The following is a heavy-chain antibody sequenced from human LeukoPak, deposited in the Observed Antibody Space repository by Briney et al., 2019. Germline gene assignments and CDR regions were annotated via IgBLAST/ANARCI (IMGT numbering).Heavy chain of an antibody. Sequence: ASVKVSCKASGGTFSSYAISWVRQAPGQGLEWMGGIIPIFGTANYAQKFQGRVTITADESTSTAYMELSSLRSEDTAVYYCARVPPTYYDYVWGSYREKYYFDYWGQGTLVTVSS. CDR2: IIPIFGTA. CDR1: GGTFSSYA. J-gene: IGHJ4*02. V-gene: IGHV1-69*13. CDR3: ARVPPTYYDYVWGSYREKYYFDY. D-gene: IGHD3-16*02.